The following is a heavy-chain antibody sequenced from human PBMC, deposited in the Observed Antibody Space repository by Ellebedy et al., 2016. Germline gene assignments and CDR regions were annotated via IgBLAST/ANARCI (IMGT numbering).Heavy chain of an antibody. V-gene: IGHV3-66*01. Sequence: GGSLRLSCAASGFTVSSYYMSWVRQAPGKGLEWVSVIYSDGVRTFYADSVKGRFTISRDDYKNRMDLQMSSLRAEDTAVYYCARVGWHEDGYNSRAFDMWGQGTMVTVSS. J-gene: IGHJ3*02. D-gene: IGHD5-24*01. CDR3: ARVGWHEDGYNSRAFDM. CDR1: GFTVSSYY. CDR2: IYSDGVRT.